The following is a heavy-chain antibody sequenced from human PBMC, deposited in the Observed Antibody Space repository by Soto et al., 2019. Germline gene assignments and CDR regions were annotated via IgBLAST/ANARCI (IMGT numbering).Heavy chain of an antibody. J-gene: IGHJ4*02. CDR2: IWYDGSNK. CDR3: ARYVSSGWAFDY. CDR1: GFTFSNYG. D-gene: IGHD6-19*01. Sequence: QVQLVESGGGVVQPGRSLRLSCAASGFTFSNYGMHWVRQAPGKGLEWVAVIWYDGSNKYYAVSVKGRFTISRDNSKNTLYLQMNSLRAEDTAVYYCARYVSSGWAFDYWGQGTLVTVSS. V-gene: IGHV3-33*01.